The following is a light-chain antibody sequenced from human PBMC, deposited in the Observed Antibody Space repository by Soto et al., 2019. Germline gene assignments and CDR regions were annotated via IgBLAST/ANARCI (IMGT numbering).Light chain of an antibody. CDR3: QQYGRSPPLI. Sequence: EVVLTQSPGTLSLSPGERATLSCRASQTVNSNYLAWYQQTPGQAPRLLIYAASTRATGIPDRFSGSGSGTDFTLTISRLEPEDFAVYYCQQYGRSPPLIFGGGTKVEIK. CDR1: QTVNSNY. V-gene: IGKV3-20*01. CDR2: AAS. J-gene: IGKJ4*01.